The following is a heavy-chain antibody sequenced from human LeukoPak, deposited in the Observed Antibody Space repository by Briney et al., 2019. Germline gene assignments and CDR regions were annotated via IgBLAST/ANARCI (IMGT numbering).Heavy chain of an antibody. CDR2: ISPEDSKT. J-gene: IGHJ4*02. CDR3: ARAYASSSGALFDY. D-gene: IGHD6-6*01. V-gene: IGHV5-51*01. CDR1: GYRFTNYW. Sequence: GESLRISCQASGYRFTNYWIGWVRQMPGKGLDWVGIISPEDSKTRCSPSFQGQVTLSVDKSINTAYLQWSRLKTSDSAKYYCARAYASSSGALFDYWGQGTLVTVSS.